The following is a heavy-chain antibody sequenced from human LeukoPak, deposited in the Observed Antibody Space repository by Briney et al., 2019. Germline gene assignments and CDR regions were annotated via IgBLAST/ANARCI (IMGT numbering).Heavy chain of an antibody. D-gene: IGHD2-15*01. CDR3: SIGYCSGGSCSPFDY. Sequence: GASVKVSCKASGYTFTRYGISWVRQAPGQGREWMGWISAYNGNTNYAQKLQGRVTMTTDTSTSTAYMELRSLRSDATAVYYGSIGYCSGGSCSPFDYWGQGTLVTVSS. CDR2: ISAYNGNT. V-gene: IGHV1-18*01. J-gene: IGHJ4*02. CDR1: GYTFTRYG.